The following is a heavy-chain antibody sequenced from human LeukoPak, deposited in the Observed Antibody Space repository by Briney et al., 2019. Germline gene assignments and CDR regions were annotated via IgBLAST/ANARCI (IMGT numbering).Heavy chain of an antibody. CDR1: GFSFSSYW. CDR3: AGAGQWPAPQRIDY. CDR2: IKQDGSET. D-gene: IGHD6-19*01. V-gene: IGHV3-7*01. J-gene: IGHJ4*01. Sequence: GGSLRLSCVGSGFSFSSYWMTWVRQAPGKGLEWVANIKQDGSETYYVDSVKGRFTIYRDNAENSVYMQMNSLRAEDTAVYYCAGAGQWPAPQRIDYWGHGTLVTVSS.